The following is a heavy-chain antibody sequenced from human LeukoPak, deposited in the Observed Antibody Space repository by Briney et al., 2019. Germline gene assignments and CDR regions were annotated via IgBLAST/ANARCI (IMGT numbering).Heavy chain of an antibody. Sequence: ASVKVSCKASGYTFTGYYMHWVRQAPGQGLEWMGRINPNSGGTNYAQKFQGRVTMTRDTSISTAYMELSRLRSDDTAVYYCARTINGGSYYELEAFDIWGQGTMVTVSS. CDR2: INPNSGGT. V-gene: IGHV1-2*06. CDR3: ARTINGGSYYELEAFDI. J-gene: IGHJ3*02. CDR1: GYTFTGYY. D-gene: IGHD1-26*01.